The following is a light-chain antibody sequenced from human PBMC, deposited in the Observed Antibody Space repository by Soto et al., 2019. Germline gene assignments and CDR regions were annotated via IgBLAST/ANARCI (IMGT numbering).Light chain of an antibody. J-gene: IGLJ2*01. CDR3: CSYGGDRI. V-gene: IGLV2-23*02. CDR2: EVH. CDR1: SSNVGGYNF. Sequence: QSVLTQPASVSGSPGQSIAISCTGTSSNVGGYNFVSWYQQHPGKAPKLLIYEVHKRPSGVSNRFSGSKSDNTASLTISGLQAEDEADYYCCSYGGDRIFGGGTKLTVL.